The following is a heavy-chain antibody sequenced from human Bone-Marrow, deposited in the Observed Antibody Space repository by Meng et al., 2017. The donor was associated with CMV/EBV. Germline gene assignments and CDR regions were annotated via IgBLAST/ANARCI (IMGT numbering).Heavy chain of an antibody. CDR2: IWYDGSNK. D-gene: IGHD3-3*01. J-gene: IGHJ4*02. V-gene: IGHV3-33*08. CDR3: AREEGDF. Sequence: GGSLRLSCAASGFTFSSYWMSWVRQAPGKGLEWVAVIWYDGSNKYYADSVKGRFTISRDNTKNSLYLQMNSLRVDDTAVYYCAREEGDFWGQGTLVTVSS. CDR1: GFTFSSYW.